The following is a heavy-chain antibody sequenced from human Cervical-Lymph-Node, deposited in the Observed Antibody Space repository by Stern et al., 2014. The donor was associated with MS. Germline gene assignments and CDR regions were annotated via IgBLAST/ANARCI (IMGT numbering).Heavy chain of an antibody. CDR3: ARGPYCSSTACFTSDYHYYGMDV. V-gene: IGHV1-18*01. Sequence: QMQLVQSGAEVRKPGASVKVSCKASGYEFTSFGVSWVRRAPGQGLEWMGWISGYNGYTDYAQKFQGRVIMTTDTSTTTASMELRSLRSDDTAVYYCARGPYCSSTACFTSDYHYYGMDVWGQGTTVTVSS. CDR1: GYEFTSFG. D-gene: IGHD2-2*01. J-gene: IGHJ6*02. CDR2: ISGYNGYT.